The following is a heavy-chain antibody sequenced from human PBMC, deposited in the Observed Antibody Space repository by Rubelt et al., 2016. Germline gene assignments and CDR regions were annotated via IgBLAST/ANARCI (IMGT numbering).Heavy chain of an antibody. CDR3: AGGGRYYGSGSYQRHNWFDP. J-gene: IGHJ5*02. CDR2: INHRGST. Sequence: QVQLQQWGAGLLKPSETLSLTCAVYGGSFSGCYWSWIRQPPGKGLEWIGEINHRGSTNYNPSLKSLVTISGDTSKNQFSLKLSAVTAADTAVYYCAGGGRYYGSGSYQRHNWFDPWGQGTLVTVSS. D-gene: IGHD3-10*01. V-gene: IGHV4-34*01. CDR1: GGSFSGCY.